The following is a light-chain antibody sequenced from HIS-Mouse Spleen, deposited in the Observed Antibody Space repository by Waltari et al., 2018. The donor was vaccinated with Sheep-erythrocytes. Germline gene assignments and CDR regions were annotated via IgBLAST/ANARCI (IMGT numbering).Light chain of an antibody. CDR1: QSISSY. Sequence: DIQMTQSPSSLSASVGDRVPITCRASQSISSYLNWYQQKPGKAPKLLIYAASSWQSRVPSRFSGSGSGTDFTLTISSLQPEDFATYYCQQSYSTPQFTFGPGTKVDIK. CDR3: QQSYSTPQFT. J-gene: IGKJ3*01. CDR2: AAS. V-gene: IGKV1-39*01.